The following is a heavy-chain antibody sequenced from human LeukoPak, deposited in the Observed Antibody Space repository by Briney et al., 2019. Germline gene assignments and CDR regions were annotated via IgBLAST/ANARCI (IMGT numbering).Heavy chain of an antibody. CDR2: ISSSGSTI. J-gene: IGHJ4*02. V-gene: IGHV3-48*03. CDR1: GFTFSSYE. D-gene: IGHD6-19*01. CDR3: AREWSSGWTYDY. Sequence: PGGSLRLSCAASGFTFSSYEMNWVRQAPGKGLEWVSYISSSGSTIYYADSVKGRFTISRDNAKNSLYLRMNSLRAEDTAVYYCAREWSSGWTYDYWGQGTLVTVSS.